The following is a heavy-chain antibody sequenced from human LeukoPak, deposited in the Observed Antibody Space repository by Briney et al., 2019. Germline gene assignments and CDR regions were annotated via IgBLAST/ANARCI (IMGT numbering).Heavy chain of an antibody. CDR3: AKDQGIDFWSGYYTDYYYGMDV. V-gene: IGHV3-30*18. J-gene: IGHJ6*02. CDR1: GFTFSSYG. D-gene: IGHD3-3*01. CDR2: ISYDGSNK. Sequence: GGSLRLSCAASGFTFSSYGMHWVRQAPGKGLEWVAVISYDGSNKCYADSVKGRFTISRDNSKNTLYLQMNSLRAEDTAVYYCAKDQGIDFWSGYYTDYYYGMDVWGQGTTVTVSS.